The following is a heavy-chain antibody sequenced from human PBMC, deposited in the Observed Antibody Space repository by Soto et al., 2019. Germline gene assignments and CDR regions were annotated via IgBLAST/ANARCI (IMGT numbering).Heavy chain of an antibody. CDR2: IDSEGSAT. CDR1: GFTFGSYW. Sequence: EVQLVESGGGLVQPGGSLRLSCAASGFTFGSYWMHWVRQAPGKGLVWVSRIDSEGSATGYADSVKGRFTISRDNAKNILYLQMNSLRAEDTAVYYCARGRAARPLLCDYWGQGTLVSVSS. V-gene: IGHV3-74*01. D-gene: IGHD6-13*01. CDR3: ARGRAARPLLCDY. J-gene: IGHJ4*02.